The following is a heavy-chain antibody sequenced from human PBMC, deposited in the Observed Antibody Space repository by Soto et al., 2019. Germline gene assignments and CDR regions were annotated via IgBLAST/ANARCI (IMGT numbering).Heavy chain of an antibody. J-gene: IGHJ3*02. CDR3: ANAPAAGVVAATKYDAFDI. V-gene: IGHV3-23*01. Sequence: GGSLRLSCAASGFTFSSYAMSWVRQAPGKGLEWVSAISGSGGSTYYADSVKGRFTISRDNSKNTLYLQMNSLRAEDTAVYYCANAPAAGVVAATKYDAFDIWGQGTMVTVSS. CDR2: ISGSGGST. CDR1: GFTFSSYA. D-gene: IGHD2-15*01.